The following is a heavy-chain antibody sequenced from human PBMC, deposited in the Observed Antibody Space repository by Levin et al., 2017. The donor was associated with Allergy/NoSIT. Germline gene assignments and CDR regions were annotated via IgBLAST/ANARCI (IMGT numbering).Heavy chain of an antibody. CDR1: GYDFYGYW. CDR2: IYPDDSQT. D-gene: IGHD1-26*01. CDR3: ARFSGATLGANWFDP. V-gene: IGHV5-51*01. J-gene: IGHJ5*02. Sequence: KNGESLKISCQGFGYDFYGYWIGWVRQMPGRGLEWMGIIYPDDSQTRYSPSFQGQVSMSADKAINTAYLQWSSLKASDTAIYYCARFSGATLGANWFDPWGQGTLVAVSS.